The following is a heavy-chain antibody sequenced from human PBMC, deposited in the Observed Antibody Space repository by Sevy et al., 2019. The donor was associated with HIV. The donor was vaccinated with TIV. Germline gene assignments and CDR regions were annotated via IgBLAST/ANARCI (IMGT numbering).Heavy chain of an antibody. CDR3: AREIVDYGDLPADYYMDV. V-gene: IGHV3-48*03. CDR1: GFTFSSYE. Sequence: GGSLRLSCAASGFTFSSYEMNWVRQAPGKGLEWVSYISSSGSTIYYADSVKGRFTISRDNAKNSLYLQMNSLRAEDTAVYYCAREIVDYGDLPADYYMDVWGKGTTVTVSS. D-gene: IGHD4-17*01. J-gene: IGHJ6*03. CDR2: ISSSGSTI.